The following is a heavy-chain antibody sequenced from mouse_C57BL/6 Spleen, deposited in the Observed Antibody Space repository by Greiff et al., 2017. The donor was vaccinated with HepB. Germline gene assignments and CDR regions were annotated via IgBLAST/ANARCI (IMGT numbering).Heavy chain of an antibody. Sequence: EVQGVESGGGLVKPGGSLKLSCPAPGSTFSDYGMHWVRQAPEKGLEWVAYISSGSSTTYYADTVKGRFTISRDNAKNTLFLRMTSLRSEDTAMYYCARGRKGYYAMDYWGQGTSVTVSS. CDR1: GSTFSDYG. CDR2: ISSGSSTT. V-gene: IGHV5-17*01. CDR3: ARGRKGYYAMDY. J-gene: IGHJ4*01.